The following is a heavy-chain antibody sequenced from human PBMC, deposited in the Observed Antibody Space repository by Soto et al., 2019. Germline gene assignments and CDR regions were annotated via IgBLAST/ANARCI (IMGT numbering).Heavy chain of an antibody. J-gene: IGHJ4*02. Sequence: VQLLESGGGLVQPGGSLRLSCAASGFTFSSYAMSWVRQAPGKGLEWVSAISGSGGSTYYADSVKGRFTISRDNSKNTLYLQMNSLRAEDTAVYYCAKDLRGIAVAGEPFDYWGQGTLVTVSS. CDR1: GFTFSSYA. CDR2: ISGSGGST. D-gene: IGHD6-19*01. CDR3: AKDLRGIAVAGEPFDY. V-gene: IGHV3-23*01.